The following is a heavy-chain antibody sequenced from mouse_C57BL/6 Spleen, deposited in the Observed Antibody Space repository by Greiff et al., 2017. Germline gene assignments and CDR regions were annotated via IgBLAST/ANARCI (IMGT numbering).Heavy chain of an antibody. CDR1: GYTFTSYG. CDR2: IYPRSGNT. J-gene: IGHJ2*01. CDR3: ARSGELGRFDY. V-gene: IGHV1-81*01. D-gene: IGHD4-1*01. Sequence: VQLQQSGAELARPGASVKLSCKASGYTFTSYGISWVKQRTGQGLEWIGEIYPRSGNTYYNEKFKGKATLTADKSSSTAYMELRSLTSEDSAVYFCARSGELGRFDYWGQGTTLTVSS.